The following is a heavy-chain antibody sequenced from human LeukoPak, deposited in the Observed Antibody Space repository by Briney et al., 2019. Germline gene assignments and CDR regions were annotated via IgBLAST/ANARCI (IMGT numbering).Heavy chain of an antibody. Sequence: GGSLRLSCAASGFTFSTYALSWVRQAPGKGLEWVSGVTTSGTSTYYADSVKGRFTISRDNAKNSLYLQMNSLRAEDTALYYCAKDNAPDIVVVPAWVGVNWFDPWGQGTLVTVSS. V-gene: IGHV3-23*01. CDR3: AKDNAPDIVVVPAWVGVNWFDP. J-gene: IGHJ5*02. CDR2: VTTSGTST. D-gene: IGHD2-2*01. CDR1: GFTFSTYA.